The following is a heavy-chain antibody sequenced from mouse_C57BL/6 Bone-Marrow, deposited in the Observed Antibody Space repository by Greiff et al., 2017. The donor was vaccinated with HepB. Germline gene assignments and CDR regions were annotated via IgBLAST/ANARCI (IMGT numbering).Heavy chain of an antibody. D-gene: IGHD1-1*01. J-gene: IGHJ1*03. V-gene: IGHV5-2*01. CDR1: EYEFPSHD. CDR3: ARHSSYYYGSSNWYFDV. Sequence: EVMLVESGGGLVQPGESLKLSCESNEYEFPSHDMSWVRKTPEKRLELVAAINSDGGSTYYPDTMERRFIISRDNTKKTLYLQMSSLRSEDTALYYCARHSSYYYGSSNWYFDVWGTGTTVTVSS. CDR2: INSDGGST.